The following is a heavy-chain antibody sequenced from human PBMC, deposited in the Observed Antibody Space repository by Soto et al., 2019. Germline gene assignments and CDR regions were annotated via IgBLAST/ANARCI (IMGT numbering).Heavy chain of an antibody. Sequence: ASVKVSCKASGYTFTSYGISWVRQAPGQGLEWMGWISAYNGNTNYAQKLQGRVTMTTDTSTSTAYMELRSLRSDDTAVYYCARDESLGGGYRNWFDPWGQGNLVTVSS. CDR3: ARDESLGGGYRNWFDP. CDR2: ISAYNGNT. D-gene: IGHD3-16*01. J-gene: IGHJ5*02. CDR1: GYTFTSYG. V-gene: IGHV1-18*01.